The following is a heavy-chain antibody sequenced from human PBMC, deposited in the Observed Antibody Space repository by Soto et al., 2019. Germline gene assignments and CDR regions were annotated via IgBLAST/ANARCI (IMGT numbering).Heavy chain of an antibody. CDR2: IHYSGST. V-gene: IGHV4-59*11. J-gene: IGHJ4*02. CDR3: TGEGPGHPFDY. Sequence: QVQLQESGPGLVKPSETLSLTCTVSGVSITSHYWTWIRQPPGKGLEWIGNIHYSGSTNYSPSLKSRVIISVDTSENQSSLKLSSVTTADTAVYYCTGEGPGHPFDYWGQGTLVTVSS. CDR1: GVSITSHY. D-gene: IGHD7-27*01.